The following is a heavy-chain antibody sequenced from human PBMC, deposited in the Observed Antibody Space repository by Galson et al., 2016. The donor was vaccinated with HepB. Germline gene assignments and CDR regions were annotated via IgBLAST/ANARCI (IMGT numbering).Heavy chain of an antibody. V-gene: IGHV4-4*02. CDR2: IHHSGGT. CDR1: GASVSSTNW. Sequence: SETLSLTCAVSGASVSSTNWWSWVRQSPGKGLEWIGEIHHSGGTKYNPSLKSRVTMSIDNSTNHFSLKLTSVTAAVSAIYYCSSPRGTIVVPPSHYFGFDVWGQGTTVTVSS. CDR3: SSPRGTIVVPPSHYFGFDV. D-gene: IGHD2-21*01. J-gene: IGHJ6*02.